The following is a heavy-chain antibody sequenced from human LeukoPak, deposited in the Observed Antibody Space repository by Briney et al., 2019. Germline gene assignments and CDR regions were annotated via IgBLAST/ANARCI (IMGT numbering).Heavy chain of an antibody. Sequence: GGSLRLSCAASGFTVSSNYMSWVRQAPGKGLEWVSVIYVDGTTYYADSVKGRFAISRDNSKNTLSLQMNSLRAEDTAVYYCARGDGYNFFDYWGQGTLVTVSS. CDR2: IYVDGTT. CDR3: ARGDGYNFFDY. D-gene: IGHD5-24*01. J-gene: IGHJ4*02. V-gene: IGHV3-53*01. CDR1: GFTVSSNY.